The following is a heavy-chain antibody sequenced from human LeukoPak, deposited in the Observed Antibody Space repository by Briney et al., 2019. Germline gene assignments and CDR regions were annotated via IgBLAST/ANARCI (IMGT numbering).Heavy chain of an antibody. CDR3: ARWGPDAFDI. J-gene: IGHJ3*02. Sequence: GGSLRLSCAASEFTLSNAWMSWVRQAPGKGLEWVSYISSSGSTIYYADSVKGRFTISRDNSKNTLYLQMISLRAEDTAIYYCARWGPDAFDIWAQGTMVTVSS. CDR2: ISSSGSTI. CDR1: EFTLSNAW. D-gene: IGHD7-27*01. V-gene: IGHV3-11*01.